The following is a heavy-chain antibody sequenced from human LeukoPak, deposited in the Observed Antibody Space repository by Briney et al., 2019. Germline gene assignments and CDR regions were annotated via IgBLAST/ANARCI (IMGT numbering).Heavy chain of an antibody. V-gene: IGHV3-30-3*01. Sequence: GGSLRLSCAASGFTFSSYAMHWVRQAPGKGLEWVAVISYDGSNKYYADSVKGRFTISRDNSKNTLYLQMNSLRAEDTAVYYCVRAIGGYASYWGQGTLVTVSS. J-gene: IGHJ4*02. CDR2: ISYDGSNK. CDR3: VRAIGGYASY. CDR1: GFTFSSYA. D-gene: IGHD5-12*01.